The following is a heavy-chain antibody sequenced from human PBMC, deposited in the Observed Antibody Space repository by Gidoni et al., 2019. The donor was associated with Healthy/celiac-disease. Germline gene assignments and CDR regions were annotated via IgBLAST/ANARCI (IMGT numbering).Heavy chain of an antibody. J-gene: IGHJ3*02. D-gene: IGHD6-6*01. Sequence: QVQLVQSGAEVHQPGSSVKVSCESSACPFSSYAISWVRQAPGQGLEWMGGIRPIWGTAKYEQKFQGRVTITGDESTSTAYMELSSLRDEDTAVYYGARGEGSSSSDAFDIWGQGTMVTVSS. CDR3: ARGEGSSSSDAFDI. V-gene: IGHV1-69*01. CDR2: IRPIWGTA. CDR1: ACPFSSYA.